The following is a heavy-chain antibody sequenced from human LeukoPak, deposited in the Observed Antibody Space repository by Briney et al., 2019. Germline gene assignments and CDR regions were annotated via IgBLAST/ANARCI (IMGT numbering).Heavy chain of an antibody. CDR3: ARDRLCSGGSCYFFDY. V-gene: IGHV4-4*07. Sequence: SETLSLTCTVSGGSISSYYWSWIRQPAGKGLEWIGRIYTSGSTNYNPSLKSRVTMSVDTSKNQFSLKLSSVTAADTAVYYCARDRLCSGGSCYFFDYWGQGTLVTVSS. D-gene: IGHD2-15*01. CDR1: GGSISSYY. CDR2: IYTSGST. J-gene: IGHJ4*02.